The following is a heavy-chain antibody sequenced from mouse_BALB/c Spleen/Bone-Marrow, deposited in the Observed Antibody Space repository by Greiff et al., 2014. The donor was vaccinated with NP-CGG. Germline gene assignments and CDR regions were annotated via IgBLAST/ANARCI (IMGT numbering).Heavy chain of an antibody. CDR3: ARVYGNYDAMDY. Sequence: VQLQQSGAELARPGASVKMSCRASGYTFTTYTMHWVKQRPGQGLEWIGYINPCSGYTYYNQKFKDKATLTADKSSSAAYLQPSSLTSKDSAVYYCARVYGNYDAMDYWGQGTSVTVSS. V-gene: IGHV1-4*01. J-gene: IGHJ4*01. CDR2: INPCSGYT. CDR1: GYTFTTYT. D-gene: IGHD2-1*01.